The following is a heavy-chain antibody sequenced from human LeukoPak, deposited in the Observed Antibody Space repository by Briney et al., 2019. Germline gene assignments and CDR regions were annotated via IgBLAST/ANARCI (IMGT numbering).Heavy chain of an antibody. D-gene: IGHD2-2*01. V-gene: IGHV1-69*13. Sequence: RASVKVSCKASGGTFSSYAISWVRQAPGQGLEWMGGIIPIFGTANYAQKFQGRVTITADESTSTAYMELSSLRSEDTAVYYCARSPVREYQLLWPSDPWGQGTLVTVSS. CDR2: IIPIFGTA. J-gene: IGHJ5*02. CDR1: GGTFSSYA. CDR3: ARSPVREYQLLWPSDP.